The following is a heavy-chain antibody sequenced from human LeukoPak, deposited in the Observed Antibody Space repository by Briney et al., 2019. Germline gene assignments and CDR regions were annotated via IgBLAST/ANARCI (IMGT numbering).Heavy chain of an antibody. CDR1: GFTFSSYS. Sequence: PGGSLRLSCAASGFTFSSYSMNWVRQAPGKGLEWVSSISSSSSYIYYADSVKGRFTISRDNAKKSLYLQMNSLRAEDTAVYYCARDGPYYYDSSGYYYWGQGTLVTVSS. D-gene: IGHD3-22*01. CDR2: ISSSSSYI. V-gene: IGHV3-21*01. CDR3: ARDGPYYYDSSGYYY. J-gene: IGHJ4*02.